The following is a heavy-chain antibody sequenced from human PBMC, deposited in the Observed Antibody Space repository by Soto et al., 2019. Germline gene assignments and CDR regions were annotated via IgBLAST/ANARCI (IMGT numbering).Heavy chain of an antibody. CDR2: IISGGSRV. CDR1: GFTFSHDW. Sequence: EEKLVESGGGVVQPGGSLRLSCAASGFTFSHDWMNWVRQGPGKGLEWISRIISGGSRVTYADSVKGRFTITRDNAKNKLYLEMHSLTVEDTAVYYWARERTSKGGMDVWGQGTTVTVSS. J-gene: IGHJ6*02. CDR3: ARERTSKGGMDV. V-gene: IGHV3-74*01.